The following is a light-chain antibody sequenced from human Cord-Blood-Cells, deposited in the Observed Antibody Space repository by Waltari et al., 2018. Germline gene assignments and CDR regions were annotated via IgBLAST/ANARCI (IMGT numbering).Light chain of an antibody. CDR1: QSVSSY. J-gene: IGKJ5*01. CDR2: DAS. CDR3: QQRSNWPPSIT. V-gene: IGKV3-11*01. Sequence: EIVLTQSPATLSLSPGERATLSCRASQSVSSYLAWYQQKPGQAPRLLIYDASNRATGIPARFSGSWSGTDFTVTISSLEPEDFAVYYCQQRSNWPPSITFGQGTRLEIK.